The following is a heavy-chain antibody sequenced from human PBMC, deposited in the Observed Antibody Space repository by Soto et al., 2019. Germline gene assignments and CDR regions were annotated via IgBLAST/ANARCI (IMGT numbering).Heavy chain of an antibody. CDR3: ARDRPPRTGGFDYYYGMDV. CDR1: GYTFTGYY. D-gene: IGHD3-16*01. Sequence: ASVKVSCKASGYTFTGYYMHWVRQAPGQGLEWMGWINTNSGGTNYAQKIQGWVTMTRDTSISTAYMELSRLRSDDTAVYYCARDRPPRTGGFDYYYGMDVWGQGTTVTVSS. CDR2: INTNSGGT. J-gene: IGHJ6*02. V-gene: IGHV1-2*04.